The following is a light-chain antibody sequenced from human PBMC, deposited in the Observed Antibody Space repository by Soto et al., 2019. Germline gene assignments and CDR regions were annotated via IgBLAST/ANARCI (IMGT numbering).Light chain of an antibody. CDR1: QSITTTY. CDR2: AAY. Sequence: EIVLTQSPGTLSLSPGERSTLSCRASQSITTTYLAWYQQRPGQAPRLLIYAAYSRATGIPERFSGGGSGTDFTLTISRLEPEDFAVYYCQQYGTSPQTFGQGTKVDIK. V-gene: IGKV3-20*01. CDR3: QQYGTSPQT. J-gene: IGKJ1*01.